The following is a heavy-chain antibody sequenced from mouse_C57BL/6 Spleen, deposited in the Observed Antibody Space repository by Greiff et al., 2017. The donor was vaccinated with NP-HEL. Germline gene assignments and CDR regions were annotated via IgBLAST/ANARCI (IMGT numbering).Heavy chain of an antibody. J-gene: IGHJ1*03. CDR3: TRHSLLFWYFDV. CDR2: IDPETGGT. CDR1: GYTFTDYE. D-gene: IGHD2-1*01. V-gene: IGHV1-15*01. Sequence: QVQLQQSGGELVRPGASLTLSCKASGYTFTDYEMLWVKQTPVRGLEWIGAIDPETGGTAYNQKFKGKAILTADKSSSTAYMELRSLTSEDSAVYYCTRHSLLFWYFDVWGTGTTVTVSS.